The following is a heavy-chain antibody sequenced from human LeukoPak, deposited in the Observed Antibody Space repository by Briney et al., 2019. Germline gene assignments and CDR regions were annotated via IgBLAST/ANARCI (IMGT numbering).Heavy chain of an antibody. D-gene: IGHD2-2*01. V-gene: IGHV1-18*01. Sequence: ASVKVSCKASGYTFTSYSISWVRQAPGQGLEWIGWISAYNGNTNYAQKLQGRVTMTTDTSTSTAYMELRSLRSDDTAVYYCARAQYRYCSSTSCYPTYYYGMDVWGQGTTVTVSS. CDR1: GYTFTSYS. CDR2: ISAYNGNT. J-gene: IGHJ6*02. CDR3: ARAQYRYCSSTSCYPTYYYGMDV.